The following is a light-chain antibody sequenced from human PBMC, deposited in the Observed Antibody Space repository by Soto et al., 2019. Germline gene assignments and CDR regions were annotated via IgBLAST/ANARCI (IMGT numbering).Light chain of an antibody. J-gene: IGKJ1*01. Sequence: EIVLTQSPGTLSLSPGERASLSCRASQSISSSSLAWYQQKPAQAPRLLIYGASSRAPGIPDTLSGSWSGTAFTLIISRLEPEDFAVYYCQQYGSSLRTFGQGTKVEIK. CDR2: GAS. V-gene: IGKV3-20*01. CDR1: QSISSSS. CDR3: QQYGSSLRT.